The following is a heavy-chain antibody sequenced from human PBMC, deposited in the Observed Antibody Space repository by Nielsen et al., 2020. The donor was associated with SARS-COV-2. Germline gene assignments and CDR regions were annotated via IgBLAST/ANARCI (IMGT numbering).Heavy chain of an antibody. D-gene: IGHD4-17*01. CDR1: GFSFSSYA. V-gene: IGHV3-7*01. CDR2: IKQDGSEK. CDR3: AKGTTVTPRGAFDI. Sequence: GESLKISCAASGFSFSSYAMSWVRQAPGKGLEWVANIKQDGSEKYYADSVKGRFTISRDNSKNTLYLQMNSLRAEDTAVYYCAKGTTVTPRGAFDIWGQGTMVTVSS. J-gene: IGHJ3*02.